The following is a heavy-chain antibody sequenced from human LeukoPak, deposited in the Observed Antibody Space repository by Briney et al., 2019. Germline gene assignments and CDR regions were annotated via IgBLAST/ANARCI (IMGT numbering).Heavy chain of an antibody. CDR1: GFTFSSYA. Sequence: PGGSLRLSCAASGFTFSSYAMSWVRQAPGKGLEWVSAISGSGGSAYYADSVKGRFTISRDNSKNTLYLQMNSLRAEDTAVYYCAKSRYSGYDSDFDYWGQGTLVTVSS. V-gene: IGHV3-23*01. CDR2: ISGSGGSA. D-gene: IGHD5-12*01. J-gene: IGHJ4*02. CDR3: AKSRYSGYDSDFDY.